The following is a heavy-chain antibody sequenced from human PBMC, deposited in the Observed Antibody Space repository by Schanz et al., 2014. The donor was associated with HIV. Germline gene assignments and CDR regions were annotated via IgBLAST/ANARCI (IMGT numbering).Heavy chain of an antibody. J-gene: IGHJ4*03. V-gene: IGHV3-11*01. CDR2: ISGSSDAV. CDR1: GFTFSDHY. CDR3: ARARFGD. D-gene: IGHD3-3*01. Sequence: QVQLVESGGGLVTPGGSLRLSCAASGFTFSDHYISWIRLVPGKGLEWVSFISGSSDAVFYADFVKGRFTVSRDNTKNLLFLQMNSLSAADTAVYFCARARFGDWGQGTLVTVSS.